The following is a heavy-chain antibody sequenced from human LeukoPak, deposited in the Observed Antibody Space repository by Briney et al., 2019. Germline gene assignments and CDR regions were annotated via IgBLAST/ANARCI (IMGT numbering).Heavy chain of an antibody. CDR2: IIPSGHTT. CDR3: ARDSNWNNGGFDY. CDR1: GFTFSSHG. D-gene: IGHD1/OR15-1a*01. J-gene: IGHJ4*02. Sequence: PGGSLRLSCAASGFTFSSHGMNWVRQAPGKGLEWVSGIIPSGHTTYYADSVRGRFTISRDNSRNTLYLQMNSLRAEDTAVYYCARDSNWNNGGFDYWGQGTLVTVSA. V-gene: IGHV3-23*01.